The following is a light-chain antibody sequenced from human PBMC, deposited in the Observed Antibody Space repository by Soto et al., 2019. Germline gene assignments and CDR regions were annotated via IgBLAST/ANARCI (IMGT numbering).Light chain of an antibody. CDR1: SSDIGIYNF. V-gene: IGLV2-14*03. Sequence: QSVLTQPASVSGSPGQSITIFCTGTSSDIGIYNFVSWYQQHPGKAPKLMIYNVYSRPSGVSSRFSGSKSGNTASLTISWLQAEDEADYHCNSYTSASTYVFGTGTKGTVL. J-gene: IGLJ1*01. CDR2: NVY. CDR3: NSYTSASTYV.